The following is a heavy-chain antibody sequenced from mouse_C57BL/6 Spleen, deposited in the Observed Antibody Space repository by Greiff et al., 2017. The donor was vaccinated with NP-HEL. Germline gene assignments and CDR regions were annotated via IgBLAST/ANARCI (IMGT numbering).Heavy chain of an antibody. V-gene: IGHV1-64*01. J-gene: IGHJ2*01. CDR3: ARHYYGSSYYFDY. D-gene: IGHD1-1*01. Sequence: VQLQQPGAELVKPGASVKLSCKASGYTFTSYWMHWVKQRPGQGREWIGMIHPNSGSTNYNEKCKSKATLTVDKSSSTAYMQLSSLTSEDSAVYYCARHYYGSSYYFDYWGQGTTLTVSS. CDR2: IHPNSGST. CDR1: GYTFTSYW.